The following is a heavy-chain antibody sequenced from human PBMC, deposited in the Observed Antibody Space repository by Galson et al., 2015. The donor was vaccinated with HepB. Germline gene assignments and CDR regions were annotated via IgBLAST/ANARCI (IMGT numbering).Heavy chain of an antibody. CDR2: ISTTSDNK. CDR1: GFTFSSYT. J-gene: IGHJ4*02. CDR3: TRIALSGSYWYFDY. V-gene: IGHV3-48*01. Sequence: SLRLSCAASGFTFSSYTMNWVRQAPGKGLEWISYISTTSDNKFSADSVKGRFIISRDNAKNLLYLQMNSLRAEDTAVYYCTRIALSGSYWYFDYWGQESLVTVSS. D-gene: IGHD1-26*01.